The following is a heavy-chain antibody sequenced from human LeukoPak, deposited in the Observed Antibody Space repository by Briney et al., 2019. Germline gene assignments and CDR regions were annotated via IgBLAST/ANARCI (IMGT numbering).Heavy chain of an antibody. CDR3: ARVILTTVTTD. CDR1: GFTFSTYG. Sequence: PGGSLRLSCAASGFTFSTYGMHWVRQAPGKGLEWVANIKQDGSEKYYVDSVKGRFTISRDNARNSLYLQMNSLRAEDTAVYYCARVILTTVTTDWGQGTLVTVSS. V-gene: IGHV3-7*04. CDR2: IKQDGSEK. D-gene: IGHD4-17*01. J-gene: IGHJ4*02.